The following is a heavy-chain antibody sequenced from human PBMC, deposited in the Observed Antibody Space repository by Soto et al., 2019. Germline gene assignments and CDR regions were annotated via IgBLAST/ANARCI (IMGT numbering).Heavy chain of an antibody. D-gene: IGHD4-4*01. CDR3: ARGRLDSLQFNYGMDV. J-gene: IGHJ6*02. CDR1: GGSFSCYY. CDR2: INHSGST. V-gene: IGHV4-34*01. Sequence: SETLSLTCAVYGGSFSCYYWIWIRQPPGKGLEWIGEINHSGSTNYNPSLKSRVTISVDTSKNQFSLKLSSVTAADTAVYYCARGRLDSLQFNYGMDVWGQGTTVTVSS.